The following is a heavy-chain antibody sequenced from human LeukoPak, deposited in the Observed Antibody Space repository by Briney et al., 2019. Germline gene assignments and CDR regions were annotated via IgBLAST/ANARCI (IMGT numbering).Heavy chain of an antibody. Sequence: ASVKVSCKASGYSFTDKYMHWVRQAPGQGLEWMGWINPNSGGTNYAQKFQGRVTMTTDTSMSTAYMELSSLRSEDTAVYYCATDRHYDILTGSGAFDIWGQGTMVTVSS. D-gene: IGHD3-9*01. CDR3: ATDRHYDILTGSGAFDI. V-gene: IGHV1-2*02. J-gene: IGHJ3*02. CDR1: GYSFTDKY. CDR2: INPNSGGT.